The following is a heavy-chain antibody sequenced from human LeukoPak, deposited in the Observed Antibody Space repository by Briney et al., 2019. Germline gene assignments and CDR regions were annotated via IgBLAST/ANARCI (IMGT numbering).Heavy chain of an antibody. D-gene: IGHD3-22*01. CDR3: ASYSYYYDSSGYFDY. Sequence: SETLSLTCAVYGGSFSGYYWSWIRQPPGKGLEWIGEINHSGSTNYNPSLKSRVTISVDTSKNQFSLKLSSVTAADTAVYYCASYSYYYDSSGYFDYWGQGTLVTVSS. CDR1: GGSFSGYY. J-gene: IGHJ4*02. V-gene: IGHV4-34*01. CDR2: INHSGST.